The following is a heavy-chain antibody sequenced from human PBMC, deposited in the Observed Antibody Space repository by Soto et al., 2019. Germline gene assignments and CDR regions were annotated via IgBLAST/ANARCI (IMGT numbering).Heavy chain of an antibody. D-gene: IGHD2-15*01. J-gene: IGHJ1*01. CDR2: INAGNGNT. CDR1: GYTFTSYA. CDR3: ARAYCSGGSCYDAEYSQH. V-gene: IGHV1-3*01. Sequence: QVQLVQSGAEVKKPGASVKVSCKASGYTFTSYAMHWVRQAPGQRLEWMGWINAGNGNTKYSQKFQGRVTITRDTYASTAYMELSSLRSEDTAVYYCARAYCSGGSCYDAEYSQHWGQGTLVTVSS.